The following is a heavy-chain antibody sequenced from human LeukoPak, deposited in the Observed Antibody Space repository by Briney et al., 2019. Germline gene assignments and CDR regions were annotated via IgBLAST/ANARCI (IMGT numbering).Heavy chain of an antibody. CDR1: GFTFSDYY. CDR2: ISSSSSYT. D-gene: IGHD3-16*02. Sequence: GGSLRLSCAASGFTFSDYYMSFIRQAPGEGLEWVSYISSSSSYTNYADSVKGRFTISRDNAKNSLYLQMNSLRAEDTAVYYCARVLASTFGGPIVWVSFDYWGQGTLVTVSS. V-gene: IGHV3-11*05. J-gene: IGHJ4*02. CDR3: ARVLASTFGGPIVWVSFDY.